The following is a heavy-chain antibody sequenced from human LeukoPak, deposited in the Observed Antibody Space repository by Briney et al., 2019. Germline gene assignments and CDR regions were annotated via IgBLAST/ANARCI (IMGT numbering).Heavy chain of an antibody. Sequence: GGSLRLSCAASGFTFSSYWMSWVRQAPGKGLEWVSGISGSGDNTYYADSVKGRFTISRDNSKNTLYLQMNSLRAEDTAVYYCAKPDKDDYGAYINNWYFDLWGRGTLVTVSS. D-gene: IGHD4-17*01. J-gene: IGHJ2*01. V-gene: IGHV3-23*01. CDR3: AKPDKDDYGAYINNWYFDL. CDR1: GFTFSSYW. CDR2: ISGSGDNT.